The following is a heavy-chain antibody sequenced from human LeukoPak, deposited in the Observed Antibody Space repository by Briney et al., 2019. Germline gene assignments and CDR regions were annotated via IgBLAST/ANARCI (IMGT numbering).Heavy chain of an antibody. V-gene: IGHV4-59*01. Sequence: SETLSLTCTVSGGSISHYYWSWIRQPPEKGLEWIGYTYYGGSTKFNPSLKSRVAISVDTSKKQFSLNLTSVTAADTAVYYCARGPSVTSIGGPWGQGTLVTVSS. J-gene: IGHJ5*02. D-gene: IGHD4-17*01. CDR1: GGSISHYY. CDR3: ARGPSVTSIGGP. CDR2: TYYGGST.